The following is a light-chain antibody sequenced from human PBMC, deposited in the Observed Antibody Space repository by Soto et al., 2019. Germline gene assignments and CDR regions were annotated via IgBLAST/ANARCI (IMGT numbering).Light chain of an antibody. J-gene: IGLJ3*02. CDR3: VLYMGSGISV. CDR1: SFSVSTSYY. V-gene: IGLV8-61*01. CDR2: STN. Sequence: QTVVTQEPSFSVSPGRTVTLTCGLSSFSVSTSYYPSWYQQTPGQPPRTLIYSTNTRSSGVPDRFSGSILGNKAALTITGAQADDESDYYCVLYMGSGISVFGGGTKLTVL.